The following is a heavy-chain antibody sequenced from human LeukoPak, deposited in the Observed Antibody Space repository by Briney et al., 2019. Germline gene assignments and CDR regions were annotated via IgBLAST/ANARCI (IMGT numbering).Heavy chain of an antibody. CDR2: ISGSGGST. J-gene: IGHJ4*02. CDR3: AKDLKKAFDY. CDR1: GFTFSSYG. V-gene: IGHV3-23*01. Sequence: GGSLRLSCAASGFTFSSYGMHWVRQAPGKGLEWVSAISGSGGSTYYADSVKGRFTISRDNSKNTLYLQMNSLRAEDTAVYYCAKDLKKAFDYWGQGTLVTVSS.